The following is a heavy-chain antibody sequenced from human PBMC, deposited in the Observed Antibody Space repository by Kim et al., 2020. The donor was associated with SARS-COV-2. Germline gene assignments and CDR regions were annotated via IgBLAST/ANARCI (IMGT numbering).Heavy chain of an antibody. CDR1: GGSISSGGYY. CDR2: IYYSGST. D-gene: IGHD5-12*01. J-gene: IGHJ4*02. V-gene: IGHV4-31*03. Sequence: SETLSLTCTVSGGSISSGGYYWSWIRQHPGKGLEWIGYIYYSGSTYYNPSLKSRVTISVDTSKNQFSLKLSSVTAADTAVYYCARFIVATSHVDYWGQGTLVTVSS. CDR3: ARFIVATSHVDY.